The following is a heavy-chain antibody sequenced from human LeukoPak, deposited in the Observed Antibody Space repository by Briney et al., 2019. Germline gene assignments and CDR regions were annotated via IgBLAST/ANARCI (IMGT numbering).Heavy chain of an antibody. J-gene: IGHJ5*02. CDR1: AFTFSSYS. Sequence: PGGSLRLSCAASAFTFSSYSMNWVRQAPGKGLEWVSSISRNSNYIYYADSVKGRFTISRDNAKNSLYLQMNSLRAEDTAVYYCARDYNWNDVSSLNNWFDPWGQGTLVTVSS. V-gene: IGHV3-21*01. CDR3: ARDYNWNDVSSLNNWFDP. D-gene: IGHD1-20*01. CDR2: ISRNSNYI.